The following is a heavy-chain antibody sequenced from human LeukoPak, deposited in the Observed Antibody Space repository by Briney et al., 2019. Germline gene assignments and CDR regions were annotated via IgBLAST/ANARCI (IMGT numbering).Heavy chain of an antibody. Sequence: ASVRVCCKASGYTFSTYGITCVRQAPGQGLEWMGWISAYSGNTNYAQKLQGRVTMTTDTSTSTAYMELRSLRSDDTAVYYCARDRDYYDSSGYSNFDYWGQGTLVTVSS. D-gene: IGHD3-22*01. CDR2: ISAYSGNT. V-gene: IGHV1-18*01. J-gene: IGHJ4*02. CDR1: GYTFSTYG. CDR3: ARDRDYYDSSGYSNFDY.